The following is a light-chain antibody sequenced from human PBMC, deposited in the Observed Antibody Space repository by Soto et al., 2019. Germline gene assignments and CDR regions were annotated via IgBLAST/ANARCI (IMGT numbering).Light chain of an antibody. V-gene: IGKV3-15*01. J-gene: IGKJ4*01. Sequence: ERVMTQSPATLSVSPGERATLSCRASQSVSSNLAWYQQKRGQAPRLLIYDTSTRATGVPARFSGSGSGTEVTFTISSLQSEDFAVYYCQQYNSWPLTFGGGTKVDIK. CDR1: QSVSSN. CDR3: QQYNSWPLT. CDR2: DTS.